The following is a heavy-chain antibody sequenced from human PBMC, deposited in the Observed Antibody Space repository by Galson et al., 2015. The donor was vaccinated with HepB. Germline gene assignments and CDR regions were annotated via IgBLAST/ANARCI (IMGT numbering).Heavy chain of an antibody. J-gene: IGHJ4*02. D-gene: IGHD3-22*01. CDR3: AREGAADYYDSSGYRDY. CDR2: IIPIFGTA. CDR1: GGTFSSYA. V-gene: IGHV1-69*01. Sequence: SCKASGGTFSSYAISWVRQAPGQGLEWMGGIIPIFGTANYAQKFQGRVTITADESTSTAYMELSSLRSEDTAVYYCAREGAADYYDSSGYRDYWGQGTLVTVSS.